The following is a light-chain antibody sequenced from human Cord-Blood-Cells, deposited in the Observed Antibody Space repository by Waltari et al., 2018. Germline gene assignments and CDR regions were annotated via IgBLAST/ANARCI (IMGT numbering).Light chain of an antibody. CDR3: SSYTSSSTLVV. CDR2: EVS. V-gene: IGLV2-14*01. J-gene: IGLJ2*01. CDR1: SSDVGGYNY. Sequence: QSALTQPASVSGSPGQSITISCTGTSSDVGGYNYVSWYQPHPGKAPKLMIYEVSNRPSGVSKRFSGSKSGNTASLASSGLQAEDEADYYCSSYTSSSTLVVFGGGTKLTVL.